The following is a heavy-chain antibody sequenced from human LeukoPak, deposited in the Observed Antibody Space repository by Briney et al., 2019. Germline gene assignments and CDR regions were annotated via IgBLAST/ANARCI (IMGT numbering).Heavy chain of an antibody. Sequence: PGGSLRLSCAASGFTFCSYGMHWVRQAPGKGLEWVAFIRYDGSNKYYADSVKGRFTISRDYSKNTLYLQVNSLRPEDTAVYYCAKLSGAYGDSRDYWGQGTLVTVFS. CDR2: IRYDGSNK. D-gene: IGHD4-17*01. CDR3: AKLSGAYGDSRDY. CDR1: GFTFCSYG. J-gene: IGHJ4*02. V-gene: IGHV3-30*02.